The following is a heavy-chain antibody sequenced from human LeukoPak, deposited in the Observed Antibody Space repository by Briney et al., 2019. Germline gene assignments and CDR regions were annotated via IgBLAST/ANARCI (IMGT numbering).Heavy chain of an antibody. J-gene: IGHJ4*02. Sequence: YPSGTLSLTCAVSGGSISSSNWWSWVRQPPGKGLEWIGEIYHSGSTNYNPSLKSRVTISVDTSKNQFSLKLSSVTAADTAVYYCARGGKSSQGQGYFDYWGQGTLVTVSS. CDR2: IYHSGST. CDR3: ARGGKSSQGQGYFDY. CDR1: GGSISSSNW. V-gene: IGHV4-4*02. D-gene: IGHD3-16*01.